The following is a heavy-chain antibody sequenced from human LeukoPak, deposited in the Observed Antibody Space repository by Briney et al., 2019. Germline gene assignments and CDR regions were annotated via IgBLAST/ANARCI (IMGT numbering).Heavy chain of an antibody. J-gene: IGHJ4*02. CDR3: ARKNGLDY. Sequence: GGSLRLSCAASGFNFNNYNMNWVRQAPGKGLEWVSYITLSSSSIYYADSVKGRFTISRDNAKNSLYLQMNSLRAEDTAVYYCARKNGLDYWGQGTLVTVSS. CDR1: GFNFNNYN. V-gene: IGHV3-48*04. CDR2: ITLSSSSI.